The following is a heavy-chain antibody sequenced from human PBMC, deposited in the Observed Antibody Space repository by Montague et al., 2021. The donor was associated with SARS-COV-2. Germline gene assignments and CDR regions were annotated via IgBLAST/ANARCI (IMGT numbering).Heavy chain of an antibody. D-gene: IGHD5-12*01. V-gene: IGHV3-30*04. J-gene: IGHJ4*02. CDR2: ISYDGSNK. Sequence: SLRLSCAASGFTFSSYAMHWVRQAPGKGLEWVAVISYDGSNKYYADSVKGRFTISRDNSKNTLYLQMNSLRAEDTAVYYCARDVLLNSGYSTFFDYWGQGTLVTVSS. CDR3: ARDVLLNSGYSTFFDY. CDR1: GFTFSSYA.